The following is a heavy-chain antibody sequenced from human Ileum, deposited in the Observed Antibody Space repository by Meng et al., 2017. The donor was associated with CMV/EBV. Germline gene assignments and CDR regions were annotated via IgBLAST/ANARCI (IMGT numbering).Heavy chain of an antibody. V-gene: IGHV3-48*03. J-gene: IGHJ4*02. CDR1: GFTFSRYE. Sequence: GESLKISCAASGFTFSRYEFNWVRQAPGRGLEWISYITTSGTTTLYADSVKGRFTISRDNAKNSVYLQMDSLRGEDTAVYYCARDEYGDYDFDYWGQGTLVTVSS. CDR3: ARDEYGDYDFDY. D-gene: IGHD4-17*01. CDR2: ITTSGTTT.